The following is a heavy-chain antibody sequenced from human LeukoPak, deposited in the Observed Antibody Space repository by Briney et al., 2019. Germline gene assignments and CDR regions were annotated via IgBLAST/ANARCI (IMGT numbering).Heavy chain of an antibody. CDR2: ISSSSTT. CDR3: ARDNSYNWNDVPDY. J-gene: IGHJ4*02. D-gene: IGHD1-20*01. Sequence: GGSLRLSCAASGFTFSSYSMNWVRQAPGKGLEWVSYISSSSTTYYADSVKGRFTISRNNAKNSLYLQMNSLRDEDTAVYYCARDNSYNWNDVPDYWGQGTLVTVSS. CDR1: GFTFSSYS. V-gene: IGHV3-48*02.